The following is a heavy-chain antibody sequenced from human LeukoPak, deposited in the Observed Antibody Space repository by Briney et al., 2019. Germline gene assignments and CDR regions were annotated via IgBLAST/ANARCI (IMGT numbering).Heavy chain of an antibody. V-gene: IGHV4-34*01. CDR3: ASLTSGSSGWRTSRDY. CDR2: INHSGST. J-gene: IGHJ4*02. CDR1: GGSFSGYY. D-gene: IGHD6-19*01. Sequence: SETLSLTCAVYGGSFSGYYWSWIRQPPGQGLEWIGEINHSGSTNYNPSLKSRVTISVDTSKNQFSLKLSSVTAADTAVYYCASLTSGSSGWRTSRDYWGQGTLVTVSS.